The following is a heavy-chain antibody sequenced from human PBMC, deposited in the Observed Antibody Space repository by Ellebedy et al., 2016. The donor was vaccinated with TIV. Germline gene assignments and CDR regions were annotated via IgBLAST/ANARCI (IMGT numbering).Heavy chain of an antibody. V-gene: IGHV3-72*01. J-gene: IGHJ4*02. CDR3: ARGVYYFDY. CDR1: GFTFSDHY. Sequence: GESLKISCAASGFTFSDHYMDWVRQAPGKGLEWVGRASNKAKSYTTEYAASVKGRFTISRDDSKNSMYLEMNGLIIEDTAVYYCARGVYYFDYWGQGTLVSVSS. CDR2: ASNKAKSYTT.